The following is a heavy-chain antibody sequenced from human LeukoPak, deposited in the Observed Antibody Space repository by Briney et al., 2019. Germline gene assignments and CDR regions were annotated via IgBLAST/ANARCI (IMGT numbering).Heavy chain of an antibody. CDR3: TRESLSRSRAMDV. J-gene: IGHJ6*02. CDR2: VDSGGSA. V-gene: IGHV3-53*04. D-gene: IGHD6-6*01. Sequence: GGSLRLSCAASGFIVSGTYMSWVREVPGKGLVWVSVVDSGGSAFYADSVKGRFTISRHNSKKTLYLQMNSLRAEDTAIYYCTRESLSRSRAMDVSSQGTTVTVSS. CDR1: GFIVSGTY.